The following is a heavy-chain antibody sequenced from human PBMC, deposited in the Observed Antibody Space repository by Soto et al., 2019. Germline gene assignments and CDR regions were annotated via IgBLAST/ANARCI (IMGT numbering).Heavy chain of an antibody. Sequence: SETLELTCAVSDYSISSTYYWGWIRQPPGKGLEWIGSIYHSGGTYCNPSLNSRVTISVDTSKNQFSLKLRSVTAADTAVYYCATTGIYGSGTYYGMDVWGQGTTVT. J-gene: IGHJ6*02. CDR3: ATTGIYGSGTYYGMDV. V-gene: IGHV4-38-2*01. CDR2: IYHSGGT. CDR1: DYSISSTYY. D-gene: IGHD3-10*01.